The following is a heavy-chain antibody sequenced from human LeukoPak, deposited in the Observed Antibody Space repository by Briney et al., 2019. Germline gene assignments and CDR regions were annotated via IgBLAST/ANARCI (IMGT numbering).Heavy chain of an antibody. D-gene: IGHD4-17*01. Sequence: GRSLRLSCAASGFTFSSYGMHWVRQAPGKGLEWVAVIWYDGSNKYYADSVKGRFTISRDNSKNTLYLQMNSLRAEDTAVYYCARDLSVSPTYGDYAGWFDPWGQGTLVTVSS. J-gene: IGHJ5*02. CDR2: IWYDGSNK. V-gene: IGHV3-33*01. CDR3: ARDLSVSPTYGDYAGWFDP. CDR1: GFTFSSYG.